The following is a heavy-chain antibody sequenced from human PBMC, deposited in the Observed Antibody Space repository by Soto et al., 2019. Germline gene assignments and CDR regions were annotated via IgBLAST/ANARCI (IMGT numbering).Heavy chain of an antibody. J-gene: IGHJ4*02. CDR2: FDPEDGET. V-gene: IGHV1-24*01. CDR3: ATDGIAAADLDN. CDR1: GYTLTELS. Sequence: GASVKVSCKVSGYTLTELSMHWVRQAPGKGLEWMGGFDPEDGETIYAQKFQGRVTMTEDTSTDTAYMELSSLRSEDTAVYYCATDGIAAADLDNWGQGVLVTVSS. D-gene: IGHD6-13*01.